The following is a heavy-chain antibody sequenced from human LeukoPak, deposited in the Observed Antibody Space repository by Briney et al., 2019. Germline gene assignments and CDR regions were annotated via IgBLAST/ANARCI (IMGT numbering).Heavy chain of an antibody. V-gene: IGHV1-69*04. Sequence: ASVKVSCKASGGTFSSYAISWVRQAPGQGLEWMGRIIPILGIANYAQKFQGRVTITADKSTSTAYMELSSLRSEDTAVYYCARVGLWFGEWLSGMDVWGQGTTVTVSS. CDR1: GGTFSSYA. CDR2: IIPILGIA. D-gene: IGHD3-10*01. J-gene: IGHJ6*02. CDR3: ARVGLWFGEWLSGMDV.